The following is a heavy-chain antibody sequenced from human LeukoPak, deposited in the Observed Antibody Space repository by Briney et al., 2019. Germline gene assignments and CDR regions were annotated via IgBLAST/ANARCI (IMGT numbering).Heavy chain of an antibody. V-gene: IGHV1-2*02. CDR1: GYTFTGYY. CDR3: ARLRHSGYDSYLFDAFDI. CDR2: INPNSGGT. J-gene: IGHJ3*02. Sequence: GASVKVSCKASGYTFTGYYMHWVRQAPGQGLEWMGWINPNSGGTNYAQKFQGRVTMTRDTSISTAYMELSMLRSDDTAVYYCARLRHSGYDSYLFDAFDIWGQGTMVTVSS. D-gene: IGHD5-12*01.